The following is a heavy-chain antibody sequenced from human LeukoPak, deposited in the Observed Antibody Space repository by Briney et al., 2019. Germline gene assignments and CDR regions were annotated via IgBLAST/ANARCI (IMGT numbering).Heavy chain of an antibody. Sequence: PGGSLRLSCAASGFTFSSYGIHWVRQAPGKGLEWVTFIGYDGRNKYYADSVKGRFTISRDNSKNTLYLQMNSLRAEDTAVYYCARMRGRYCSSNGCYVEYWGQGALVTVSS. V-gene: IGHV3-30*02. D-gene: IGHD2-2*01. CDR2: IGYDGRNK. CDR3: ARMRGRYCSSNGCYVEY. J-gene: IGHJ4*02. CDR1: GFTFSSYG.